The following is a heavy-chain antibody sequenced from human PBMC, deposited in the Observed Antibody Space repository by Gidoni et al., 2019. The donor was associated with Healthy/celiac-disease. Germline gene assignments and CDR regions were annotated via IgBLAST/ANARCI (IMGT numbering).Heavy chain of an antibody. CDR2: IYTSGST. D-gene: IGHD6-13*01. J-gene: IGHJ5*02. CDR3: ARDIAAAGWFDP. Sequence: QVQLQESGPGLVKPSATLSLTCTVPVGSISSYYWSWIRQPAGKGLEWIGRIYTSGSTNYNPSRKSRVTMSVDTSKNQFSLKLSSVTAADTAVYYCARDIAAAGWFDPWGQGTLVTVSS. CDR1: VGSISSYY. V-gene: IGHV4-4*07.